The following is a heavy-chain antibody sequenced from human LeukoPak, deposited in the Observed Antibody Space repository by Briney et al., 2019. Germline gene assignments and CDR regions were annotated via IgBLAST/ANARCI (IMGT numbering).Heavy chain of an antibody. CDR3: ARRLETSEWFDP. D-gene: IGHD5/OR15-5a*01. V-gene: IGHV5-51*01. Sequence: GESLKISCKGSGYSFTSYWIGWVRQVPGKGLEWMGIISPSFQGQVTISADKSISTAYLQWSSRKASDTAMYYCARRLETSEWFDPWGQGTLVTVSS. CDR2: I. J-gene: IGHJ5*02. CDR1: GYSFTSYW.